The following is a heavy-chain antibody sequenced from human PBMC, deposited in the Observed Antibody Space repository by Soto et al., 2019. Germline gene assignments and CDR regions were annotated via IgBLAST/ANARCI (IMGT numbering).Heavy chain of an antibody. CDR1: GGSISSYY. D-gene: IGHD2-15*01. Sequence: PSETLSLTCTVSGGSISSYYWSWIRQPPGKGLEWIGYIYYSGSTNYNPSLKSRVTISVDTSKNQFSLKLRSVTAADTAVYSCGGEVEGYCSGGGCKTKKLETIKGKGESPKNWFDPWGKGTLVPVPS. V-gene: IGHV4-59*01. CDR3: GGEVEGYCSGGGCKTKKLETIKGKGESPKNWFDP. CDR2: IYYSGST. J-gene: IGHJ5*02.